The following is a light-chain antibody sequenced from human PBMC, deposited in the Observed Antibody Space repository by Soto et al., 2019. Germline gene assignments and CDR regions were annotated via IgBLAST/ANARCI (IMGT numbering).Light chain of an antibody. CDR1: SSNIGSNP. V-gene: IGLV1-44*01. CDR2: INN. Sequence: QSVLTQPPSASGTPGQRVTISCSGSSSNIGSNPVNWYQQLPGTAPKLLIYINNQRPSGVPDRFSGSKSGTSASLAISGLQSEDEADYYCAAWDNSLNAVIFGGGTKVTVL. J-gene: IGLJ2*01. CDR3: AAWDNSLNAVI.